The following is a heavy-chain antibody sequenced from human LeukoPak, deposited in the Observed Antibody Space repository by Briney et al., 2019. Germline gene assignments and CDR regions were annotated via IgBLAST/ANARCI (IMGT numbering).Heavy chain of an antibody. CDR3: ARDSSCWYLGTYNWFDP. CDR1: GYTFTSYY. CDR2: INPSGGST. Sequence: ASVKVSCKASGYTFTSYYMHWVRQAPGQGLEWMGIINPSGGSTSYAQKFQGRVTMTRDTSTSTVYMELSSLRSEDTAVYYCARDSSCWYLGTYNWFDPWGQGTLVTVSS. D-gene: IGHD6-19*01. V-gene: IGHV1-46*01. J-gene: IGHJ5*02.